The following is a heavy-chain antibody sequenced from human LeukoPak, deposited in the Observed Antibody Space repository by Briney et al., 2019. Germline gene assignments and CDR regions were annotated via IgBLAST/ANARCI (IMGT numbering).Heavy chain of an antibody. CDR2: IYSGGST. V-gene: IGHV3-53*01. J-gene: IGHJ2*01. Sequence: GGSLRLSCAASGFTVSSNYMSWVRQAPGKGLEWVSVIYSGGSTYYADSVKGRFTISRDNAKNSLYLRMNSLRAEDTAVYYCARDGTYCGGDCYRRYFDLWGRGTLVTVSS. CDR1: GFTVSSNY. D-gene: IGHD2-21*02. CDR3: ARDGTYCGGDCYRRYFDL.